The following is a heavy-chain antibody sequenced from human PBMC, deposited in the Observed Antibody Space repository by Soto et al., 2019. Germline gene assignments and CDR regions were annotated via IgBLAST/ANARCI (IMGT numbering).Heavy chain of an antibody. D-gene: IGHD3-22*01. CDR2: ISYDGSNK. CDR1: GFTFSSYG. J-gene: IGHJ6*02. V-gene: IGHV3-30*18. CDR3: AKGGGSYYDSSGYTNYYGMDV. Sequence: QVQLVESGGGVVQPGRSLRLSCAASGFTFSSYGMHWVRQAPGKGLEWVAVISYDGSNKYYADSVKGRFTISRDNSKNTLYLQMNSLRAEDTAVYYCAKGGGSYYDSSGYTNYYGMDVWGQGTTVTVSS.